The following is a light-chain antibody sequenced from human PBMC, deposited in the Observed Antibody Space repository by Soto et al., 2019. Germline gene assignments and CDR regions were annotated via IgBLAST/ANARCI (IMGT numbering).Light chain of an antibody. Sequence: EEVLAQSPATLSVSHGASATLSCRASQSISSSKLAWYQQNPGQAPRLLLFGVSNRATGIPARFSGSGSGTEFSLTISSLQREDFAAYYCQRSFSSSWTFGQGTKV. V-gene: IGKV3-15*01. CDR2: GVS. CDR3: QRSFSSSWT. CDR1: QSISSS. J-gene: IGKJ1*01.